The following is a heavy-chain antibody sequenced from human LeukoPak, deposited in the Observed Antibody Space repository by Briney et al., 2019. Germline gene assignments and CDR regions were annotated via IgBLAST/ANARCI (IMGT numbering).Heavy chain of an antibody. D-gene: IGHD3-22*01. CDR2: INRDGSNT. J-gene: IGHJ4*02. V-gene: IGHV3-74*01. CDR1: GFTFSNYW. Sequence: GGSLRLSCAASGFTFSNYWMHWVCQAPGKGLVWVSRINRDGSNTNNADSVKGRVTVSRDNAKNMLYLQMNSLRAEDTAVYYCAKAGYYYDSSGYYYLDYWGQGTLVTVSS. CDR3: AKAGYYYDSSGYYYLDY.